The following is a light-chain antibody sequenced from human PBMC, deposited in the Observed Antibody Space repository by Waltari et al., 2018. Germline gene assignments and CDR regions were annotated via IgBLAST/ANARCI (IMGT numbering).Light chain of an antibody. Sequence: QSALTQPHSVSASPGQSVTIPCSGSINDVGVEDYVSWYQQLPGKAPKLILYDVVKRPSGVPSRFSGSKYCTTASLTISGRQTDDEATYYCCSYAGAYTFVFGGGTKLTVL. V-gene: IGLV2-11*01. CDR2: DVV. J-gene: IGLJ3*02. CDR3: CSYAGAYTFV. CDR1: INDVGVEDY.